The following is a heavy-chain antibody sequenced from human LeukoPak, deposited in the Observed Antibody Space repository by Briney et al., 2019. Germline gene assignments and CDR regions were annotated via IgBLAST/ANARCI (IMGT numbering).Heavy chain of an antibody. Sequence: SETLSLTCAVYGGSFSGYYWSWIRQPPGKGLEWIGEINHSGSTNYNPSLKSRVTISVDTSKNQFSLKLGSVTAADTAVYYCARAPSSYAPLDYWGQGTLVTVSS. D-gene: IGHD6-6*01. J-gene: IGHJ4*02. CDR2: INHSGST. V-gene: IGHV4-34*01. CDR3: ARAPSSYAPLDY. CDR1: GGSFSGYY.